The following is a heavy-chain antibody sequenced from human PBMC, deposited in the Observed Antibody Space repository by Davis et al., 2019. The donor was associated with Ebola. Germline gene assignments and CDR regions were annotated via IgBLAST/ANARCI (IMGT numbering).Heavy chain of an antibody. J-gene: IGHJ4*02. V-gene: IGHV1-2*02. CDR3: ARAIVVVTAAPLDY. CDR1: GYTFTGYY. CDR2: INPNSGGT. Sequence: ASVKVSCKASGYTFTGYYMHWVRQAPGQGPEWMGWINPNSGGTNYAQKFQGRVTMTRDTSISTAYMELSRLRSDDTAVYYCARAIVVVTAAPLDYWGQGTLVTVSS. D-gene: IGHD2-21*02.